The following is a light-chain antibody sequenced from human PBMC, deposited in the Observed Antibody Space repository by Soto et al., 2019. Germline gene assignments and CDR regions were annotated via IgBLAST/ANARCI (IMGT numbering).Light chain of an antibody. Sequence: DIQMTQSPSSLSASVGDRVTITCRASQSISSYLNWYQQKPGKAPKLLIYAASSLQSGVPARFSGSGSGTDFTLTISNLQTEDFATYYCQQLNAYPLTFGPGTRLEIK. CDR3: QQLNAYPLT. V-gene: IGKV1-39*01. CDR2: AAS. J-gene: IGKJ5*01. CDR1: QSISSY.